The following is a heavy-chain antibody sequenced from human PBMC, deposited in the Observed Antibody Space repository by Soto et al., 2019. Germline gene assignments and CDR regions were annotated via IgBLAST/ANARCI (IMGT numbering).Heavy chain of an antibody. J-gene: IGHJ4*02. CDR2: INHSGST. Sequence: QVQLQQWGAGLLKPSETLSLTCAVYGGSFSGYYWSWIRQPPGKGLEWIGEINHSGSTNYNPSLTSRVTISVDTAKNQFSLKLSSVTAADTAVYYCARGKGERYYFDYWGQGTLVTVSS. V-gene: IGHV4-34*01. CDR3: ARGKGERYYFDY. D-gene: IGHD3-16*01. CDR1: GGSFSGYY.